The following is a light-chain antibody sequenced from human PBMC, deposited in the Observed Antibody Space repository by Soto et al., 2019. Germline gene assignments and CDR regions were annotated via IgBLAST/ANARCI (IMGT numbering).Light chain of an antibody. CDR1: SSDVGSYNY. V-gene: IGLV2-14*01. CDR3: SSYASTSTWV. CDR2: EVT. J-gene: IGLJ3*02. Sequence: QSALTQPASVSGSPGQSITISCTGTSSDVGSYNYVSWYQQHPGKAPKLMIYEVTNRPPGVSNRFSGSKSGNTASLTISGLQAEDEADYYCSSYASTSTWVFGGGTKLTVL.